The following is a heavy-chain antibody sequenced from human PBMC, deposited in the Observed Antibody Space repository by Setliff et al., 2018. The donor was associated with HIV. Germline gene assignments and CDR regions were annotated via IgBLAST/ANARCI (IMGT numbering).Heavy chain of an antibody. CDR1: ASSISSDYC. D-gene: IGHD5-18*01. CDR3: ARHLLRGYIYIVFDY. J-gene: IGHJ4*02. V-gene: IGHV4-38-2*01. CDR2: THHSGST. Sequence: SETLSLTFAVSASSISSDYCWGWIRQPPGKGLEWIGSTHHSGSTYYNPSLNSRVTISVDTSKNHFSLKLRSVTAADTAVYYCARHLLRGYIYIVFDYWGQGTLVTVSS.